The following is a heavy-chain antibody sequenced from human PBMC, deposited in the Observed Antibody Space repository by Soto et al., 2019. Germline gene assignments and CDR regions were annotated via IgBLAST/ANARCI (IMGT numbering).Heavy chain of an antibody. CDR3: ARDYRPTDYYDSGGYYPPTYFDS. CDR1: GGSISSGDYY. Sequence: QVQLQESGTGLLKTSQTLSLTCTVSGGSISSGDYYWSWIRQSPGKGLEWYGYITYRVRTNYNPSLHSRVTMSVDTSKNIFSLRLSSATAADTAVYFCARDYRPTDYYDSGGYYPPTYFDSWGQGALVTVSS. CDR2: ITYRVRT. J-gene: IGHJ4*02. D-gene: IGHD3-22*01. V-gene: IGHV4-30-4*08.